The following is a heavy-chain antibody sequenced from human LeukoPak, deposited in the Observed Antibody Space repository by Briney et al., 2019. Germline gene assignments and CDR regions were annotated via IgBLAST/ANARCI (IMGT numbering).Heavy chain of an antibody. CDR3: ARGHNPNYYDNSGYYYY. Sequence: PSETLSLTCAVYGGSFSGYYWSWIRQPPGKGLEWIGEINHSGSTNYNPSLKSRVTISVDTSKNQFSLKLSSVTAADTAVYYCARGHNPNYYDNSGYYYYWGQGTLVTVSS. D-gene: IGHD3-22*01. CDR1: GGSFSGYY. V-gene: IGHV4-34*01. J-gene: IGHJ4*02. CDR2: INHSGST.